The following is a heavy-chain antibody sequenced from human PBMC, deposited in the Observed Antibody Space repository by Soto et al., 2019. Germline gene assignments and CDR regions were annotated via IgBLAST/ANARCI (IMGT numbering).Heavy chain of an antibody. Sequence: GGSLRLSCAASGFTFSNAWMNWVRQAPGKGLEWVSYISSSSSTIYYADSVKGRFTISRDNAKNSLYLQMNSLRDEDTAVYYCARESRFLEWLSLNWFDPWGQGTLVTVSS. CDR3: ARESRFLEWLSLNWFDP. J-gene: IGHJ5*02. V-gene: IGHV3-48*02. D-gene: IGHD3-3*01. CDR1: GFTFSNAW. CDR2: ISSSSSTI.